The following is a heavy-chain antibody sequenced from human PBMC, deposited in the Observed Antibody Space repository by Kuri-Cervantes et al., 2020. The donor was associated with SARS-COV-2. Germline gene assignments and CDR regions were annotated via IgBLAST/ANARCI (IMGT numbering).Heavy chain of an antibody. J-gene: IGHJ3*02. D-gene: IGHD3-22*01. CDR3: ARGRPDHDSSGDYPLGGAFDI. Sequence: GGSLRLSCAASGFTFNSYSMNWVRQAPGKGLEWVSSISSSSSYIYYADSVKGRFTISRDNAKNSLYLQMNSLRAEDTAVYYCARGRPDHDSSGDYPLGGAFDIWGQGTMVTVSS. CDR2: ISSSSSYI. V-gene: IGHV3-21*01. CDR1: GFTFNSYS.